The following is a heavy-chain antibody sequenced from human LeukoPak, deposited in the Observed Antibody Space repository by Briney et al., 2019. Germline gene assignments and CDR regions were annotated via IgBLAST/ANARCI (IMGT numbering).Heavy chain of an antibody. J-gene: IGHJ4*02. CDR1: GGSISSSSYY. CDR2: TYYSGST. V-gene: IGHV4-39*07. Sequence: SETLSLTCTVSGGSISSSSYYWGWIRQPPGKGLEWIASTYYSGSTYYNPSLESRVTISVDTSKNQFSLTLCSVTAADTAVYYCASHYYTGYSRSLGYWGQGTLVTVPS. D-gene: IGHD6-13*01. CDR3: ASHYYTGYSRSLGY.